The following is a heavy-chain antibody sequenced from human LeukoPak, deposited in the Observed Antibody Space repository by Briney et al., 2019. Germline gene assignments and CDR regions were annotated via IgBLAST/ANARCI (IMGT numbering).Heavy chain of an antibody. CDR2: IKQDGSEK. J-gene: IGHJ3*02. CDR3: ARPYVDIVASDAFDI. V-gene: IGHV3-7*01. D-gene: IGHD5-12*01. CDR1: GFTFSSYG. Sequence: PGGSLRLSCAASGFTFSSYGMHWVRQAPGKGLEWVANIKQDGSEKYSVDSVKGRFTISRDNAKNSLYLQMNSLRAEDTAVYYCARPYVDIVASDAFDIWGQGTMVTVSS.